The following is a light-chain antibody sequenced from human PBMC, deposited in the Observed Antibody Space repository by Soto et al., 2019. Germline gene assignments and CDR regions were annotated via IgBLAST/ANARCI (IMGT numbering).Light chain of an antibody. Sequence: QSVLIQPASVSGSPGQSITISCTGTISDFVVYNYVSWYQQHPGKAPKLMIYGVSNRPSGVSNRFSGSKSGNTASLTISGLQADDEADYYCSSHTISSALQVFGTGTKVTVL. CDR2: GVS. V-gene: IGLV2-14*01. J-gene: IGLJ1*01. CDR1: ISDFVVYNY. CDR3: SSHTISSALQV.